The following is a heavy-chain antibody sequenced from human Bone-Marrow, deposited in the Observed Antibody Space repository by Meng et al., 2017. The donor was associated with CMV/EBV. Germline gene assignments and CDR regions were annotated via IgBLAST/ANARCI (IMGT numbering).Heavy chain of an antibody. CDR2: INPIFGTA. D-gene: IGHD6-6*01. CDR1: GGTFNSHA. V-gene: IGHV1-69*06. J-gene: IGHJ4*01. CDR3: AASKHAIAPRQDY. Sequence: KASGGTFNSHAMSWVRQTPGQGLEWMGGINPIFGTANYGQKFQGRVTISVDKSTNTAYLALSSLTSEDTATYYCAASKHAIAPRQDYWGHGTLVTVSS.